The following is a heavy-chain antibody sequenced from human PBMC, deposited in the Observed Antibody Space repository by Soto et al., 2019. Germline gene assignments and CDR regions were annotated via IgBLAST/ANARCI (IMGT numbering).Heavy chain of an antibody. V-gene: IGHV3-66*01. CDR2: IYSGGST. D-gene: IGHD3-22*01. CDR1: GFTVSSNY. CDR3: AREVRTYYYDSSGSVGYYGMDV. J-gene: IGHJ6*02. Sequence: EVQLVESGGGVVQPGGSLRLSCAASGFTVSSNYMSWVRQAPGKGLEWVSVIYSGGSTYYADSVKGRFTISRDNSKNTLYLQMNSLRAEDTAVYYCAREVRTYYYDSSGSVGYYGMDVWGQGTTVTVSS.